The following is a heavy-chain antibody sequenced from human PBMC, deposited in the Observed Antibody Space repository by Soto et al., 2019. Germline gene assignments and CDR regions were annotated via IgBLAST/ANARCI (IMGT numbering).Heavy chain of an antibody. CDR3: AHSPGLYGSSGYPDY. CDR2: IYWNDDK. V-gene: IGHV2-5*01. Sequence: SGPTLVNPTQTLTLTCTFSGFSLSTSGVGVGWIRQPPGKALAWLALIYWNDDKRYSPSLKCRLTITKDTSKNQVVLTMTNMDPVDTATYYCAHSPGLYGSSGYPDYWGQGTLVTVSS. D-gene: IGHD3-22*01. CDR1: GFSLSTSGVG. J-gene: IGHJ4*02.